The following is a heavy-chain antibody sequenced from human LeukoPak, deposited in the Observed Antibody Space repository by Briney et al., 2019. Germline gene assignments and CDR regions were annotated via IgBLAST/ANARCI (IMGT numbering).Heavy chain of an antibody. Sequence: TSETLSLTCTVSGGSISSYYWNWIRQPPGRGLEWIGYIYYSGSTNYNPSLKSRVTISVDTSKNQFSLKLSSVTAADTAVYYCASLRAVSTTDRDFWGQGTLVTVSS. CDR2: IYYSGST. CDR1: GGSISSYY. V-gene: IGHV4-59*01. J-gene: IGHJ4*02. CDR3: ASLRAVSTTDRDF. D-gene: IGHD5/OR15-5a*01.